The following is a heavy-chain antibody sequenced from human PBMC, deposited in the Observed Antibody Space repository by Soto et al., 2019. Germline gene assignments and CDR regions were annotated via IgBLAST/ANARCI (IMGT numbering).Heavy chain of an antibody. J-gene: IGHJ4*02. CDR2: ITSTSSAV. CDR1: GFPFNFYS. D-gene: IGHD2-21*01. V-gene: IGHV3-48*02. CDR3: GRDEKGAAYTQGLYYFDH. Sequence: GGSLRLSCTSSGFPFNFYSMNWVRQAPGKGLEWISYITSTSSAVNYADSVRGRFTISRDNGAQSVFLHMNSLRDEDTAVYYCGRDEKGAAYTQGLYYFDHGAKGALATVS.